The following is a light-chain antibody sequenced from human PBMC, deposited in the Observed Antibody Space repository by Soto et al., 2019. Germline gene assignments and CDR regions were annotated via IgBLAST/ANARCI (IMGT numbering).Light chain of an antibody. CDR3: ISYTSDDVRYV. Sequence: QSALTQPPSASGSPGQSVTISCTGTSSDVGAYKYVAWYQQHPGKAPKLMIFDVSQRPSGVPDRFSGSKSGNTASLTVSGLQAEDEADYYCISYTSDDVRYVFGTGTKVTVL. CDR1: SSDVGAYKY. J-gene: IGLJ1*01. CDR2: DVS. V-gene: IGLV2-8*01.